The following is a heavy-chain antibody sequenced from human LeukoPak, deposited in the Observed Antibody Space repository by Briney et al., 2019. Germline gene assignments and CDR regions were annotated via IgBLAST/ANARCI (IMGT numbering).Heavy chain of an antibody. CDR2: IWYDGSNK. V-gene: IGHV3-33*01. CDR1: GFTFSSYG. CDR3: ARPSWDDAFDI. Sequence: PGRSLRLSCAASGFTFSSYGMHWVRQAPGKGLEWVAVIWYDGSNKYYADSVKGRFTISRDNSKNTLYLQMNSLRAEDTAVYYCARPSWDDAFDIWGQGTMVTVSP. D-gene: IGHD7-27*01. J-gene: IGHJ3*02.